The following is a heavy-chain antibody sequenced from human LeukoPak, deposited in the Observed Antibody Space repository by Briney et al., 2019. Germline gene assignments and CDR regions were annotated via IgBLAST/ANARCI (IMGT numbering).Heavy chain of an antibody. J-gene: IGHJ4*02. V-gene: IGHV4-39*07. CDR1: GGSISSSSYY. Sequence: SETLSLTCTVSGGSISSSSYYWGWIRQPPGKGLEWIRSIYYSGSTYYNPSLKSRVTISVDTSKNQFSLKLSSVTAADTAVYYCARDLTIFGVNHDYWGQGTLVTVSS. CDR3: ARDLTIFGVNHDY. CDR2: IYYSGST. D-gene: IGHD3-3*01.